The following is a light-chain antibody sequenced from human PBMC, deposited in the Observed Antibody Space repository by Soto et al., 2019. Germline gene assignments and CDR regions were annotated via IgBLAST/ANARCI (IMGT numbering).Light chain of an antibody. CDR1: QDISMY. V-gene: IGKV1-9*01. J-gene: IGKJ4*01. Sequence: IQLTQSPSPLSASAGDSVTITCLASQDISMYLAWCQQEPGEAPKLLIYAASTFQSGVPSRFIGGGSGADFTLIISSLQPEDFATYYCQQVNAYPSTFGGGTKVEIK. CDR3: QQVNAYPST. CDR2: AAS.